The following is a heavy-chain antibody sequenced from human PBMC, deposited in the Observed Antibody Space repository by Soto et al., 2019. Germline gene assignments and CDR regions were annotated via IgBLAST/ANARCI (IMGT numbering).Heavy chain of an antibody. D-gene: IGHD4-17*01. CDR3: ASDPVTNVFEM. J-gene: IGHJ3*02. CDR1: GFTFSSYS. CDR2: ISSSSSYI. V-gene: IGHV3-21*01. Sequence: GGSLRLSCAASGFTFSSYSMNWVRQAPGKGLEWVSSISSSSSYIYYADSVKGRFTISRDNAKNSLYLQMNSLRAEDTAVYYGASDPVTNVFEMWGQGTMVTVSS.